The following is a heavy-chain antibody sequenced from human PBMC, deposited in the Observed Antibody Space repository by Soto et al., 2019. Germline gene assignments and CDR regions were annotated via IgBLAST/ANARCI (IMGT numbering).Heavy chain of an antibody. D-gene: IGHD3-22*01. V-gene: IGHV3-30*18. J-gene: IGHJ5*02. Sequence: AGGSLRLSCAASGFSISSYGMHWVRQAPGKGLEWVAVIAFDGSNQFYADSVKGRFTISRDNSKNTLYLQMNSLRADDTAVYYCAKDLSFYYNNDDYSSWGQGTLVTVSS. CDR3: AKDLSFYYNNDDYSS. CDR1: GFSISSYG. CDR2: IAFDGSNQ.